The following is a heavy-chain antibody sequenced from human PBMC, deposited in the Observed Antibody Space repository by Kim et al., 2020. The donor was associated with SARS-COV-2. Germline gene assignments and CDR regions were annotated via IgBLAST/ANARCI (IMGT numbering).Heavy chain of an antibody. V-gene: IGHV4-34*01. CDR1: GGSFSGYY. J-gene: IGHJ6*02. CDR2: INHSGST. Sequence: SETLSLTCAVYGGSFSGYYWSWIRQPPGKGLEWIGEINHSGSTNYNPSLKSRVTISVDTSKNQFSLKLSSVTAADTAVYYCARGRSSSWHRSGRRDVWGQGTTVTVSS. D-gene: IGHD6-13*01. CDR3: ARGRSSSWHRSGRRDV.